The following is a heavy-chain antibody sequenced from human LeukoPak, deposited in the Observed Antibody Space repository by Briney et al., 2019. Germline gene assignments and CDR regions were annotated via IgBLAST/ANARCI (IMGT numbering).Heavy chain of an antibody. CDR3: ARDSYGGSGYSEF. CDR1: GFTFSSYW. D-gene: IGHD3-22*01. Sequence: PGGSLRLSCAASGFTFSSYWMSWVRQAPGKGREWVANIKQDGSEKYYVDSVKGRFTISRDNAKNSLYLQMNSLRAEDTAVYYCARDSYGGSGYSEFWGQGTLVTVSS. CDR2: IKQDGSEK. J-gene: IGHJ4*02. V-gene: IGHV3-7*01.